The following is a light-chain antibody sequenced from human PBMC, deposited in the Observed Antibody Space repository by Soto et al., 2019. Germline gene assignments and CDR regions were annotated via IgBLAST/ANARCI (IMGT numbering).Light chain of an antibody. CDR3: QQRSNWLPRALT. Sequence: EIVLTQSPATLSLSPGERATLSCRASQSVSSYLAWYQQKPGQAPRLLIYDASNRATGIPARFSGSGSGTDFTLTISSLEPEDFAVYYCQQRSNWLPRALTFGGGTKVEIK. CDR2: DAS. J-gene: IGKJ4*01. V-gene: IGKV3-11*01. CDR1: QSVSSY.